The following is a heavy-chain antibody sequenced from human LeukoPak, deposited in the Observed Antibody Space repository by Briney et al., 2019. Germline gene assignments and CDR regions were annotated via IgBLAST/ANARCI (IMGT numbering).Heavy chain of an antibody. D-gene: IGHD3-3*01. V-gene: IGHV4-34*01. CDR2: ISHSGGT. CDR1: GGSFSDYS. CDR3: ASCDTRGAFDI. Sequence: PSETLSLTCAVYGGSFSDYSWTWIRQPPGKGLEWIGEISHSGGTNYNPSLKSRVTISVDTSKNQFSLKLSSVTAADTAVYYCASCDTRGAFDIWGQGTMVTVSS. J-gene: IGHJ3*02.